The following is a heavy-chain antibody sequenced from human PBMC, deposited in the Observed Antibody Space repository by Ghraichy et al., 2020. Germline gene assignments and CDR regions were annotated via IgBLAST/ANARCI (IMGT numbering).Heavy chain of an antibody. CDR1: GFSFSSHS. CDR2: INTDSNYI. D-gene: IGHD3-10*01. CDR3: ARDADIGETQAFCGLDV. J-gene: IGHJ6*02. Sequence: GGSLRLSCAASGFSFSSHSMNWFRQAPGKGLEWLSSINTDSNYIYYDDSVKGRFTTSRDNAKNSLYLQMDSLGAEDTAVYYCARDADIGETQAFCGLDVWGQGTTVTVSS. V-gene: IGHV3-21*01.